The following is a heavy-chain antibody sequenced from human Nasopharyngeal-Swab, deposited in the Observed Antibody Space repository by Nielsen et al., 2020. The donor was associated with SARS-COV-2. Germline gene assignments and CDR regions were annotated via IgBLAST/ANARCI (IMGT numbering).Heavy chain of an antibody. CDR2: INPSGGST. Sequence: ASVKVSCKASGYTFTGYYMHWVRQAPGQGLEWMGIINPSGGSTSYAQRFQGRVTLTRDTSTSTLYMELSSLRSEDTAVYYCARGGLSFPPDGLDVWGQGTTVTVSS. CDR1: GYTFTGYY. V-gene: IGHV1-46*01. CDR3: ARGGLSFPPDGLDV. J-gene: IGHJ6*02. D-gene: IGHD3-16*01.